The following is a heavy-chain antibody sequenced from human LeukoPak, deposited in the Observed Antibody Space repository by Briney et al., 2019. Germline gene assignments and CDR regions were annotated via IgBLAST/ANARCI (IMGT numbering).Heavy chain of an antibody. CDR1: GGSFSGYY. V-gene: IGHV3-66*01. J-gene: IGHJ3*02. Sequence: ETLSLTCAVYGGSFSGYYWSWVRQAPGKGLEWVSVIYSGGSTYYADSVKGRFTISRDNSKNTLYLQMSSLRAEDTAVYYCARSNSFDIWGQGTMVTVSS. CDR2: IYSGGST. CDR3: ARSNSFDI.